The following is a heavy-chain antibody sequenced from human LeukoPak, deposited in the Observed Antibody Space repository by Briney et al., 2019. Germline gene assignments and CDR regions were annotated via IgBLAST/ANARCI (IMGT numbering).Heavy chain of an antibody. D-gene: IGHD2-2*01. CDR2: ISGSGGST. Sequence: GGSLRLSCAASGFTFSSYAMSWVRQAPGKGLEWVSAISGSGGSTYYADSVKGRFTISRDNSKNTLYLQMNSLRAEDTAVYYCASSTQISKYADYWGQGALVTVSS. J-gene: IGHJ4*02. CDR1: GFTFSSYA. V-gene: IGHV3-23*01. CDR3: ASSTQISKYADY.